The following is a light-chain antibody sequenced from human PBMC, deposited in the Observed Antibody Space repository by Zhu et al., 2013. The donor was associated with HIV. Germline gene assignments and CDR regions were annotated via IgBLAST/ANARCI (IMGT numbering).Light chain of an antibody. CDR3: QQYNNWCS. CDR2: AAS. J-gene: IGKJ2*04. CDR1: QSVSSN. Sequence: EIVMTQSPVALSVSPGDRVTLACRASQSVSSNVAWYQQKPGQAPRLLIFAASTRATGVPDRFSGSRSGTEFTLTISSLQSEDFAVYYCQQYNNWCSFGQGTTVEIK. V-gene: IGKV3-15*01.